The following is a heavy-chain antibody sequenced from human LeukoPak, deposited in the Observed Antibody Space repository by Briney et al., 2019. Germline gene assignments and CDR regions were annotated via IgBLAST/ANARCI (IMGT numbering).Heavy chain of an antibody. V-gene: IGHV1-2*02. CDR1: GYTFTGYL. CDR2: INPNNGEA. Sequence: ASVKVSCKTSGYTFTGYLMHWARQAPGQGLVWMGWINPNNGEASYAQKFQGRVTMTRDTSISTASMELSRLTSDDTAIYYCVRDLTGTTVDGVYWGQGTLVTVSS. D-gene: IGHD1-20*01. J-gene: IGHJ4*02. CDR3: VRDLTGTTVDGVY.